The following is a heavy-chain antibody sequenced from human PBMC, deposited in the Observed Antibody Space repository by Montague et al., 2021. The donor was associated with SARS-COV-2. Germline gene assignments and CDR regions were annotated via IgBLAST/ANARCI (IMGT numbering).Heavy chain of an antibody. CDR1: GFSFSSYE. V-gene: IGHV3-48*03. J-gene: IGHJ4*02. CDR3: ARAGEDYYYDSSGFVY. CDR2: ISNSVDTH. D-gene: IGHD3-22*01. Sequence: SLRLSCAASGFSFSSYEMNWVRQAPGKGLEWVSCISNSVDTHNYXSSLKGRFTISRDNAKNSLYLQMSSLRAEDTAVYSCARAGEDYYYDSSGFVYWGQGILVTVSS.